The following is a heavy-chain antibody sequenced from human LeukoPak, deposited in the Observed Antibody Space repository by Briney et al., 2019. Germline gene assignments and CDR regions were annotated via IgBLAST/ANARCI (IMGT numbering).Heavy chain of an antibody. CDR3: ARSGLDSRYYFGMDV. D-gene: IGHD5-12*01. CDR1: GGSISSYY. V-gene: IGHV4-59*01. J-gene: IGHJ6*02. CDR2: IYYSGST. Sequence: SETLSLTCTVSGGSISSYYWSWIRQPPGGGLEWIGYIYYSGSTNHNPSLKRRVTISLDTSKSQFSLKLRSVTAADTAVYYCARSGLDSRYYFGMDVWGQGTTVTVSS.